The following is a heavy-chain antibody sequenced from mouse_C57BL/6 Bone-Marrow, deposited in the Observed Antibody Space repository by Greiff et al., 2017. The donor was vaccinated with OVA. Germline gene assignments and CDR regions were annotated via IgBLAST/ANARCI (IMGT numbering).Heavy chain of an antibody. CDR2: IYPGTGHT. V-gene: IGHV1-84*01. D-gene: IGHD1-1*01. J-gene: IGHJ4*01. Sequence: VQLQESGPELVKPGASVTISCKASGYTFTDYYINWVKQRPGPGLEWIGWIYPGTGHTTYNEKFKGKATLTVDTSSSTAYMQLSSLTSEDSAVYFCAISLLLRRMDYWGQGTSVTVSS. CDR1: GYTFTDYY. CDR3: AISLLLRRMDY.